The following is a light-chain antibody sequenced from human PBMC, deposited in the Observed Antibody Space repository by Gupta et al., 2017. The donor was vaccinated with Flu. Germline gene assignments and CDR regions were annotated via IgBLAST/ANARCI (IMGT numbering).Light chain of an antibody. CDR2: RKN. Sequence: NSNNVGHQEATWLQQYQGHPPKLLSYRKNHRPSGISERFSASRSGNTVSLTITGLQPEDEADYYCSACDRSLNTQLFGGGTRLTVL. CDR1: SNNVGHQE. J-gene: IGLJ3*02. CDR3: SACDRSLNTQL. V-gene: IGLV10-54*04.